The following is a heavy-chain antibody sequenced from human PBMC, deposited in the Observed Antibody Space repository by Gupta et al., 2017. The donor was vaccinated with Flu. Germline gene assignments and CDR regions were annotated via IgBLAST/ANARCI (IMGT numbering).Heavy chain of an antibody. Sequence: EVQLVESGGGLVKRGGSLRLSCAASVFCFSNAWMRWVRQAPGQGQGWGGRIKSKSYGATTDYAAPVKGRFTISRDDAKTTLYLQMNSMKTEDTAVYYCTAHDRAYYGPDYWGQGTLVTVSS. J-gene: IGHJ4*02. V-gene: IGHV3-15*01. CDR3: TAHDRAYYGPDY. D-gene: IGHD2-21*01. CDR2: IKSKSYGATT. CDR1: VFCFSNAW.